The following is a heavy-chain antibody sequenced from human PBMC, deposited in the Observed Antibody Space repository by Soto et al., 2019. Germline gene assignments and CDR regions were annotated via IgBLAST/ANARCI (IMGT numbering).Heavy chain of an antibody. CDR3: ARHYDYGDYVDY. V-gene: IGHV4-59*01. CDR2: IYYSGST. Sequence: SETLSLTCTVSGGSIISYYWGWIRQPPGKGLEWIGYIYYSGSTNYNPSLKSRVTISVDTSKNQFSLKLSSVTAADTAVYYCARHYDYGDYVDYWGQGTLVTVSS. D-gene: IGHD4-17*01. J-gene: IGHJ4*02. CDR1: GGSIISYY.